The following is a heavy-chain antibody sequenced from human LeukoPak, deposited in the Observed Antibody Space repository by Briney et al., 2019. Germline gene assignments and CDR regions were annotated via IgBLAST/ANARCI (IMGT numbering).Heavy chain of an antibody. CDR3: ARDIYYYDTTDPKIRSDY. D-gene: IGHD3-22*01. V-gene: IGHV1-18*04. CDR2: INTYDGST. Sequence: EASVKVSCKASGYTFTSYYMHWVRQAPGQGLEWMGWINTYDGSTKYAQKLQDRVTMTTDTSTNTAYMELGSLSSDDAAVYYCARDIYYYDTTDPKIRSDYWGQGTLVTVSS. J-gene: IGHJ4*02. CDR1: GYTFTSYY.